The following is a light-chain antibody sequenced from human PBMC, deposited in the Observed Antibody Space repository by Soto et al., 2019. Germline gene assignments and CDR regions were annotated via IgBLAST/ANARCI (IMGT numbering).Light chain of an antibody. V-gene: IGKV3-20*01. CDR2: GAS. J-gene: IGKJ1*01. CDR3: QQYDSSPRT. Sequence: EVVLTQSPGTLSLTPGERATLSCRASQSFTSRSLAWYQQKPGLAPRLLISGASNRAAGIPDRFSGSGSGTDFTLTISRLEPEDFAVYYCQQYDSSPRTFGQGTKVDI. CDR1: QSFTSRS.